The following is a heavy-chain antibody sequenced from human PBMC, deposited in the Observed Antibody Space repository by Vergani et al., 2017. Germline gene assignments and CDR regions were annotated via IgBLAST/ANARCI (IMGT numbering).Heavy chain of an antibody. D-gene: IGHD2-8*01. CDR1: SGSFSGYY. CDR3: ARDTVPTAGYYYGMDV. Sequence: QVQLQQWGAGLLKPSETLSLTCAVYSGSFSGYYWSWIRQPPGKGLEWIGYIYYSGSTYYNPSLKSRVTISVDTSKNQFSLKLSSVTAADTAVYYCARDTVPTAGYYYGMDVWGQGTTVTVAS. CDR2: IYYSGST. V-gene: IGHV4-34*01. J-gene: IGHJ6*02.